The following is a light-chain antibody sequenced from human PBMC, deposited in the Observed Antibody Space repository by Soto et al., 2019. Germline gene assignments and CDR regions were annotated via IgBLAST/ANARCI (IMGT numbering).Light chain of an antibody. Sequence: EMMMTQSPAILSVSPEESATLYCRASQSVNSNYLAWYQQHPGQAPRLLIYGASTRATGIPARFSGSGSGTEFTPTISSLQSEDFAVYYCQQYNNWPRTFGQGTMVDIK. V-gene: IGKV3-15*01. CDR1: QSVNSN. CDR3: QQYNNWPRT. J-gene: IGKJ1*01. CDR2: GAS.